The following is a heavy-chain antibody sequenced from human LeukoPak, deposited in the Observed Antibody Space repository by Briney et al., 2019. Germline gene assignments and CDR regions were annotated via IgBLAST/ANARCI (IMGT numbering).Heavy chain of an antibody. J-gene: IGHJ5*02. CDR3: ARVLGSQGDILTGRESNWFDP. CDR2: INHSGST. Sequence: SETLSLTCAVYGGSSSGYYWSWIRQPPGKGLEWIGEINHSGSTNYNPSLKSRVTISVDTSKNQFSLKLSSVTAADTAVYYCARVLGSQGDILTGRESNWFDPWGQGTLVTVSS. D-gene: IGHD3-9*01. V-gene: IGHV4-34*01. CDR1: GGSSSGYY.